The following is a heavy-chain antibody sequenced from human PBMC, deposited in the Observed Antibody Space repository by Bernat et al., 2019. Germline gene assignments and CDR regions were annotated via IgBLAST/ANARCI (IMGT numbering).Heavy chain of an antibody. CDR1: GFYFGDYA. CDR3: ARGSSGSYSGYYHGMDV. CDR2: IRSKVHGGTT. Sequence: EVQLVESGGDLIRPGGSLRLSCSASGFYFGDYAMNWFRQTPGKGLEWVSFIRSKVHGGTTEYAASVKGRFTISRDDSKNSLYLQMNSLKAEDTAVYYCARGSSGSYSGYYHGMDVWGQGTTVTVSS. J-gene: IGHJ6*02. V-gene: IGHV3-49*05. D-gene: IGHD1-26*01.